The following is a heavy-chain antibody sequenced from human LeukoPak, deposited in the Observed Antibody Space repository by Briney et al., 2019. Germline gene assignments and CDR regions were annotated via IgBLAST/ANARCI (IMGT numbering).Heavy chain of an antibody. J-gene: IGHJ3*02. V-gene: IGHV4-59*08. CDR3: ARRFIGPSASWGAFDI. CDR1: GGSNSSYY. Sequence: SETLSRNCTGSGGSNSSYYWSWLRQPPGKGLEGCGYIYYSGSTYYNHSLKGRVTISLDTSKNQFSLKRSSVTAADTALYYCARRFIGPSASWGAFDIWGQGTMVTVSS. D-gene: IGHD3-16*01. CDR2: IYYSGST.